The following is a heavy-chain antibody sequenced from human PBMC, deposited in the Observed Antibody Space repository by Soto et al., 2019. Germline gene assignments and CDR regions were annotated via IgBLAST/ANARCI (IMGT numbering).Heavy chain of an antibody. J-gene: IGHJ6*02. Sequence: GGSLRLSCAASGFTFSSYGMHWVRQAPGKGLEWVAVISYDGSNKYYADSVKGRFTISRDNSKNTLYLQMNSLRAEDTAVYYCAKDLYSSSWYIYYGMDVWGQGTTVTVSS. CDR3: AKDLYSSSWYIYYGMDV. CDR2: ISYDGSNK. D-gene: IGHD6-13*01. CDR1: GFTFSSYG. V-gene: IGHV3-30*18.